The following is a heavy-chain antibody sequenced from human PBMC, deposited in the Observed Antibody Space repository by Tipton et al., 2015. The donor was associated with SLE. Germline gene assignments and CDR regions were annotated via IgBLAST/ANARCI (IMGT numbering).Heavy chain of an antibody. J-gene: IGHJ4*02. CDR1: GLKFSNFG. CDR3: AKKMVRGLIMPSPFDY. V-gene: IGHV3-23*01. CDR2: ISGSGATT. Sequence: GSLRLSCAASGLKFSNFGMRWVRQAPGKGLECVAIISGSGATTNYAESVKGRFTISRDNSKNTLFLQMNSLRAEDTAVYYCAKKMVRGLIMPSPFDYWGQGTLVTVSS. D-gene: IGHD3-10*01.